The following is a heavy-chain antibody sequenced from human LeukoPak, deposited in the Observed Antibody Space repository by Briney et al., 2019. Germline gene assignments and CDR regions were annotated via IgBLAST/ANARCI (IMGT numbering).Heavy chain of an antibody. V-gene: IGHV3-23*01. CDR1: GFTFSSYW. D-gene: IGHD3-10*01. Sequence: PGGSLRLSCAASGFTFSSYWMRWVRQAPGKGLEWVPAISGSGGNTYYADSVKGRFTISRDNSKNTLYLQMNSLRAEDTAVYYCAKVTYGSGTYGAFDYWGQGTLVTVSS. CDR3: AKVTYGSGTYGAFDY. CDR2: ISGSGGNT. J-gene: IGHJ4*02.